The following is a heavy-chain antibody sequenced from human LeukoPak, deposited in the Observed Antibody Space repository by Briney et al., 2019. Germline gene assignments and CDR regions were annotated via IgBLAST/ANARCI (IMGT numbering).Heavy chain of an antibody. Sequence: SGGPLRLSCAASGFTFSSYAMYWVRQAPGKGLEWVAVISCDETNKYDPDSETGRFTISRDNSKNTLYLQMNSLRAEDTAVYYCARDRNPSYFDYWGQGTLVTVSS. CDR3: ARDRNPSYFDY. CDR2: ISCDETNK. V-gene: IGHV3-30*04. J-gene: IGHJ4*02. CDR1: GFTFSSYA.